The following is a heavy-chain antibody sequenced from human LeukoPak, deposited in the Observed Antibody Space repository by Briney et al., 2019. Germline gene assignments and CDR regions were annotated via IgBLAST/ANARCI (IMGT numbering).Heavy chain of an antibody. D-gene: IGHD4-23*01. CDR2: IKPDGSAG. CDR1: MFTFSRYW. J-gene: IGHJ4*02. Sequence: GGSLRLSCAASMFTFSRYWMTWVRQAPGKGLQWVADIKPDGSAGSYVDSVKGRFTIPRDNAKSSLYLQMNSLRAEDTAVYYCARALESGNSDAGYWGQGTLVTVSS. V-gene: IGHV3-7*04. CDR3: ARALESGNSDAGY.